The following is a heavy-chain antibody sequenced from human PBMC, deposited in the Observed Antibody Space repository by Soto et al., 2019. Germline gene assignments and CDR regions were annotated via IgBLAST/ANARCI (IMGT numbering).Heavy chain of an antibody. CDR1: GYTFTSYA. CDR3: ARDIVVVIAMRGLGPLDDAFDI. J-gene: IGHJ3*02. Sequence: GASVKVSCKASGYTFTSYAMHWARQAPGQRLEWMGWINAGNGNTKYSQKFQGRVTITRDTSASTAYMELRSLRSDDTAVYYCARDIVVVIAMRGLGPLDDAFDIWGQGTMVTVSS. CDR2: INAGNGNT. V-gene: IGHV1-3*01. D-gene: IGHD2-21*01.